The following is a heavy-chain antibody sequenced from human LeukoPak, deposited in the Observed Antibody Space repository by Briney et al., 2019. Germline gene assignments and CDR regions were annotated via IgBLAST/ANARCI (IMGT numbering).Heavy chain of an antibody. CDR3: ASVYKHGMDV. D-gene: IGHD5-24*01. CDR1: GYTVTSYY. Sequence: ASVKVSCKASGYTVTSYYMHWVRQAPGQGLEWMSILNPSGGSSNYAQKFQGRAPLTRATSTGTVYMELSSLRSEDTAVYYCASVYKHGMDVWGQGTTVIVSS. V-gene: IGHV1-46*01. CDR2: LNPSGGSS. J-gene: IGHJ6*02.